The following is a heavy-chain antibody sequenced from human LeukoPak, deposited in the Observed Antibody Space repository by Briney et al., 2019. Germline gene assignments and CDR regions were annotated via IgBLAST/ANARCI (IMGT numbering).Heavy chain of an antibody. D-gene: IGHD1-7*01. CDR3: AGGLLELGYYMDV. Sequence: PSQTLSLTCAVSGGSISSGGYSWSWIRQPPGKGLEWIGYIYYSGSTYYNPSLKSRVTISVDTSKNQFSLKLSSVTAADTAVYYCAGGLLELGYYMDVWGKGTTVTVSS. CDR1: GGSISSGGYS. V-gene: IGHV4-30-4*07. CDR2: IYYSGST. J-gene: IGHJ6*03.